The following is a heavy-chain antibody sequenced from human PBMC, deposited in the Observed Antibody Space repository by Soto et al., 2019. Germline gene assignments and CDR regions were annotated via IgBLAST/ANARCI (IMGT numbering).Heavy chain of an antibody. D-gene: IGHD2-15*01. CDR1: GYSFTSYW. CDR2: IDPSDSYT. J-gene: IGHJ6*02. Sequence: PGEPLKISCKGSGYSFTSYWISWVRQMPGKGLEWMGRIDPSDSYTNYSPSFQGHVTISADKSISTAYLQWSSLKASDTAMYYCARPPAATPYYYYGMDVWGQGTTVTVSS. CDR3: ARPPAATPYYYYGMDV. V-gene: IGHV5-10-1*01.